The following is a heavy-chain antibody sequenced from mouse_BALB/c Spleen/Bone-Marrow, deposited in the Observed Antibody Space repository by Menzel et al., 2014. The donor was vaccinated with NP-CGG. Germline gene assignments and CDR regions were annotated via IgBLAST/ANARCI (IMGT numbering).Heavy chain of an antibody. CDR2: IWSGGST. Sequence: VQVVESGPGLVQPSQSLSITCTVSGFSLTSYGVHWVRQPPGKGLEWLGVIWSGGSTDYNAAFISRLSISKDNSKGQVFFKMNSLQADDTAIYYCARQPLRRHAMDYWGQGTSVTVSS. J-gene: IGHJ4*01. CDR1: GFSLTSYG. D-gene: IGHD1-2*01. CDR3: ARQPLRRHAMDY. V-gene: IGHV2-4*02.